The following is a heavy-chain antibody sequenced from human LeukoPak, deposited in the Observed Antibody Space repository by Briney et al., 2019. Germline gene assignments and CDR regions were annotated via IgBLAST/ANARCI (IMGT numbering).Heavy chain of an antibody. CDR1: GFTFSSYE. V-gene: IGHV3-48*03. Sequence: SGGSLRLSCAASGFTFSSYEMNWVRQAPGKGLEWVSYISSSGSTIYYADSVKGRFTISRDNAKNSLYLQMNSLRAEDTAVYYCARFPTRRMISGSTDYWGQGTLVTVSS. CDR2: ISSSGSTI. D-gene: IGHD3-22*01. CDR3: ARFPTRRMISGSTDY. J-gene: IGHJ4*02.